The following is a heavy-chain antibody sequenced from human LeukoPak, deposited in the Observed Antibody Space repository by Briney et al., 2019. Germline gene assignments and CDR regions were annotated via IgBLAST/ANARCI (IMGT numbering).Heavy chain of an antibody. CDR3: AKRGDSSSWYWGIDY. J-gene: IGHJ4*02. D-gene: IGHD6-13*01. CDR2: IRYDGSNK. Sequence: PGGSLRLSCAASGFTFSSYGMHWVRQTPGKGLEWVAFIRYDGSNKYYADSVKGRFTISRDNSKNTLYLQMNSLRAEDTAVYYCAKRGDSSSWYWGIDYWGQGTLVTVSS. CDR1: GFTFSSYG. V-gene: IGHV3-30*02.